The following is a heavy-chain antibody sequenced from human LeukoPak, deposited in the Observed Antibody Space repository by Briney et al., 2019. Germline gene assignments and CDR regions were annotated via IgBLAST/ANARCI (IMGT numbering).Heavy chain of an antibody. Sequence: GGSLRLSCVASGLTFHDYAMHWVRQAPGKGLEWVSLISADGGSTFYADSVRGRFSISRDNSKNSLYLQMNSLRTEDTAMYYCAKELGKFDYWGQGTLVAVFS. J-gene: IGHJ4*02. D-gene: IGHD3-3*02. V-gene: IGHV3-43*02. CDR2: ISADGGST. CDR3: AKELGKFDY. CDR1: GLTFHDYA.